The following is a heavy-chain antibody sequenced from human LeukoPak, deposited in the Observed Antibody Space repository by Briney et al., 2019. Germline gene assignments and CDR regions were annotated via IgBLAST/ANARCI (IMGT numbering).Heavy chain of an antibody. Sequence: ASVKVSCKASGYTFTGYYMHWVRQAPGQGLEWMGWINPNSGGTNYAQKFQGRVTMTRDTSISTAYMELSRLRSDDTAVYYCARSLLWFGESYYFDYWGQGTLVIVSS. D-gene: IGHD3-10*01. CDR2: INPNSGGT. V-gene: IGHV1-2*02. CDR3: ARSLLWFGESYYFDY. J-gene: IGHJ4*02. CDR1: GYTFTGYY.